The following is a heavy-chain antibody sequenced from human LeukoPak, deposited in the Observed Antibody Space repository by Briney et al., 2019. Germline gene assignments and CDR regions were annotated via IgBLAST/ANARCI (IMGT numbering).Heavy chain of an antibody. D-gene: IGHD1-14*01. J-gene: IGHJ4*01. V-gene: IGHV3-7*01. CDR3: VSPVFINF. CDR2: MNQDGSEI. CDR1: GFTFSRYW. Sequence: GGSLRLSCVGSGFTFSRYWLNWVRQAPGKGLEWVANMNQDGSEIYYLDSVKGRFTISRDNSKNAVYLQMSSLRPEDTAVYYCVSPVFINFWGQGTLVTVSS.